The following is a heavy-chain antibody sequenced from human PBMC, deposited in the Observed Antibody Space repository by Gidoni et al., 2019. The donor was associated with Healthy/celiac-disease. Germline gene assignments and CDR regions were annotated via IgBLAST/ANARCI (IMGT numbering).Heavy chain of an antibody. CDR1: GFTFSSYA. J-gene: IGHJ6*02. Sequence: EVQLLESGGGLVQPGGSLRLSCAASGFTFSSYAMTWVRQAPGKGLEWVSAISGSGGSTYYADSVKGRFTISRDNSKNTLYLQMNSLRAEDTAVYYCAKVGRDGYNAGYYYYYGMDVWGQGTTVTVSS. CDR2: ISGSGGST. V-gene: IGHV3-23*01. D-gene: IGHD5-12*01. CDR3: AKVGRDGYNAGYYYYYGMDV.